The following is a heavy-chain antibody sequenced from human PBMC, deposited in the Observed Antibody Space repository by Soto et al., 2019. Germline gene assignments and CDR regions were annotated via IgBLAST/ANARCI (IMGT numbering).Heavy chain of an antibody. CDR2: ITPMFGIA. V-gene: IGHV1-69*01. J-gene: IGHJ4*02. CDR1: GGSFSNYA. CDR3: ASDRHHSGFED. Sequence: QVHLVQSGAEVKKPGSSVRVSCTASGGSFSNYAVTWVRQSPGQRLEWMGGITPMFGIANYAQKFQGRVTLTADASTGTAYMELSSLRSDDTATYYCASDRHHSGFEDWGQGTLVTVSS.